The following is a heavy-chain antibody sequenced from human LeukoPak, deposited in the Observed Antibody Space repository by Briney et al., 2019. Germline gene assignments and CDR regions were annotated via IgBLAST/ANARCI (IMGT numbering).Heavy chain of an antibody. Sequence: ASVKVSCKASGGTFSSYAISWVRQAPGQGLEWMGGIIPIFGTANYAQKFQGRVTITTDESTSTAYMELSSLRSADTAVYYCARGKGYDILTGYFLEPFDIWGQGTMVTVSS. D-gene: IGHD3-9*01. V-gene: IGHV1-69*05. CDR3: ARGKGYDILTGYFLEPFDI. CDR2: IIPIFGTA. J-gene: IGHJ3*02. CDR1: GGTFSSYA.